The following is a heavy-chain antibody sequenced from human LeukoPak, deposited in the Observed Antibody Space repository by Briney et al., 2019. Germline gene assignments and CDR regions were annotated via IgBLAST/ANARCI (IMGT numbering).Heavy chain of an antibody. CDR2: IYWDDDK. V-gene: IGHV2-5*02. Sequence: SGPTLVKPTQTLTLTCTFSGFSLNTGGVGVGWIRQPPGKALEWLTLIYWDDDKRYSPSLKNRLTVTKDTSKNQVVLTLTNLDPVDTATYYCAHDYYSGSSGSHKPTALFDYWGQGTLVTVSS. CDR3: AHDYYSGSSGSHKPTALFDY. J-gene: IGHJ4*02. D-gene: IGHD3-22*01. CDR1: GFSLNTGGVG.